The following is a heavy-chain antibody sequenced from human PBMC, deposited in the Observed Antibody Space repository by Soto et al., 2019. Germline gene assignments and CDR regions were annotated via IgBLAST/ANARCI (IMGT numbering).Heavy chain of an antibody. Sequence: EVQLVESGGGLVKPGGSLRLSCGASGFSFTNAWMIWVRQAPGKGLEWVGHIKRKADGETADYATPVKGRFTISRDDSKNTVYLQMNSLKTEDTGVYYCTTGVAGYNPFDYWGQGTLVTVSS. CDR2: IKRKADGETA. CDR1: GFSFTNAW. D-gene: IGHD1-1*01. CDR3: TTGVAGYNPFDY. J-gene: IGHJ4*02. V-gene: IGHV3-15*07.